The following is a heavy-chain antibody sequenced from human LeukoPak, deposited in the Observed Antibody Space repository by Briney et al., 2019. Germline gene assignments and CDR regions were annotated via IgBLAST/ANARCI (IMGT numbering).Heavy chain of an antibody. CDR2: IYSGGST. J-gene: IGHJ3*02. Sequence: PGGSLRLSCAASGFTVSSNYMSWVRQAPGKGLEWVSVIYSGGSTYYADSVKGRFTISRDNSKNTLYLQINSLRAEDTAVYYCARDLPSLYGSGSSHDAFDIWGQGTMVTVSS. V-gene: IGHV3-66*01. D-gene: IGHD3-10*01. CDR1: GFTVSSNY. CDR3: ARDLPSLYGSGSSHDAFDI.